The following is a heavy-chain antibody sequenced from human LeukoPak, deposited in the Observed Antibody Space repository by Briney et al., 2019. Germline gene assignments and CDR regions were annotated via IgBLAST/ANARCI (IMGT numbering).Heavy chain of an antibody. J-gene: IGHJ5*02. V-gene: IGHV4-34*01. CDR1: GGSFSGYY. CDR3: ARGYWFDP. CDR2: INHSGST. Sequence: KASETLSLTCAVYGGSFSGYYWSWIRQPPGKGLEWIGEINHSGSTNYNPSLKSRATISVDTSKNQFSLKLSSVTAADTAVYYCARGYWFDPWGQGTLVTVSS.